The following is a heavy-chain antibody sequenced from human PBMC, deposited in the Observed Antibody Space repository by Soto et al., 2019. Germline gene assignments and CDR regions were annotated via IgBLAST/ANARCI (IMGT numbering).Heavy chain of an antibody. D-gene: IGHD5-12*01. CDR3: AKEISGYNAPLDF. CDR1: GFTFSTYA. V-gene: IGHV3-23*01. J-gene: IGHJ4*02. CDR2: ISGSGSAK. Sequence: PGGSLRLSCAASGFTFSTYAMTSVRQAPGKGLEWVSVISGSGSAKYYKESVRGRFTISRDNSKNTLYMKMSSMRAEDTAVYYCAKEISGYNAPLDFWGQGTRVTVSS.